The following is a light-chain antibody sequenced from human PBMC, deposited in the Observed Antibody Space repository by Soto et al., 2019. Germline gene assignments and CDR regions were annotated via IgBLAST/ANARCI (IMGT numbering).Light chain of an antibody. CDR3: QQYDSVPPT. CDR2: NAS. J-gene: IGKJ4*01. V-gene: IGKV1-33*01. CDR1: QGITNS. Sequence: DIQMTQSTPSLSTSVGDRVTISCQASQGITNSLNWFQQTPGKAPKVLIYNASNLETGVPSRFSGSGSGTDFTFTISSLQPEDTATHYCQQYDSVPPTFGGGTKVEIK.